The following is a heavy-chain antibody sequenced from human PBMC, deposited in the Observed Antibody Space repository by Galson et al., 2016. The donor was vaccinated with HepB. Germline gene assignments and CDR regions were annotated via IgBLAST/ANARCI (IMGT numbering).Heavy chain of an antibody. CDR3: ARGSYYYGSGRYPHPWGYYFVY. D-gene: IGHD3-10*01. V-gene: IGHV3-30*15. CDR1: GFTFGSYT. CDR2: TSYDGSNE. J-gene: IGHJ4*02. Sequence: SLRLSCAASGFTFGSYTVNWVRQAPGKGLEWVAVTSYDGSNEYYAESVKGRFTISRDNSKSTLYLQMSSLRTEDTAVYYCARGSYYYGSGRYPHPWGYYFVYWGQGTLVTVSS.